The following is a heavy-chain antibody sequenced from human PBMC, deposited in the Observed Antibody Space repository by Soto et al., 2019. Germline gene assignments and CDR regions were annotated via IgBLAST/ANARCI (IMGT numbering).Heavy chain of an antibody. Sequence: PSETLSLTCTVSCGSISSSSYYWGWIRQPPGKGLEWIGSIYYSGSTYYNPSLKSRVTISVDTSKNQFSLKLSSVTAADTAVYYCARQDYYGSGSYSPPNNWFDPWGQGTLVTVSS. V-gene: IGHV4-39*01. CDR2: IYYSGST. CDR1: CGSISSSSYY. D-gene: IGHD3-10*01. CDR3: ARQDYYGSGSYSPPNNWFDP. J-gene: IGHJ5*02.